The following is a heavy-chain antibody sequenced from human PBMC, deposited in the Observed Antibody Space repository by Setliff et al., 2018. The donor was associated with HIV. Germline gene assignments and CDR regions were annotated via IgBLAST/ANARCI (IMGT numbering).Heavy chain of an antibody. CDR1: GFTFSSYW. D-gene: IGHD3-9*01. Sequence: GESLKISCEASGFTFSSYWMHWVRQAPGKGLVWVSRMNSDGSTINYADSVKGRFTISRDNAKNSLFLQMSGLRVEDTAVYYCATNFLYDILTGYFPYQFDQWGQGTLVTVSS. J-gene: IGHJ4*02. V-gene: IGHV3-74*01. CDR3: ATNFLYDILTGYFPYQFDQ. CDR2: MNSDGSTI.